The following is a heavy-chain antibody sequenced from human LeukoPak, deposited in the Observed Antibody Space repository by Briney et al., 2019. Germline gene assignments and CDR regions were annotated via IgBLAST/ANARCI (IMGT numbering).Heavy chain of an antibody. CDR3: ARDAVGASDWFDP. J-gene: IGHJ5*02. D-gene: IGHD1-26*01. CDR2: ISSSSSYI. Sequence: GGSLRLSCAAFGFTFSSYSMNWVRQAPGKGLEWVSSISSSSSYIYYADSVKGRFTISRDNAKNSLYLQMNSLRAEDTAVYYCARDAVGASDWFDPWGQGTLVTVSS. V-gene: IGHV3-21*01. CDR1: GFTFSSYS.